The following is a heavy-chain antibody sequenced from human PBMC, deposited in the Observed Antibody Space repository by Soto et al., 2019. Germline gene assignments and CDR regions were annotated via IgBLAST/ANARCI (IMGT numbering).Heavy chain of an antibody. CDR1: GFTFSSYS. V-gene: IGHV3-21*01. CDR2: ISSSSSYI. J-gene: IGHJ5*02. D-gene: IGHD3-10*01. Sequence: EVQLVESGGGLVKPGGSLRLSCAASGFTFSSYSMNWVRQAPGKGLEWVSSISSSSSYIYYADSVKGRFTISRDNAKNSLYLQMNSLRAEDTAVYYCSSSYGSGSYRFNWFHPWGQGNLVTVSS. CDR3: SSSYGSGSYRFNWFHP.